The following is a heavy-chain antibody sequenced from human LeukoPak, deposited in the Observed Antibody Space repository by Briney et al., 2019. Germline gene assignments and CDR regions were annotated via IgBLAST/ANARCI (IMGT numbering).Heavy chain of an antibody. CDR1: GYTFTNYG. D-gene: IGHD4-17*01. CDR2: MNPNSGNT. CDR3: ARVRDYGDYKYFDL. J-gene: IGHJ2*01. V-gene: IGHV1-8*03. Sequence: ASVKVSCKASGYTFTNYGISWVRLAPGQGLEWMGWMNPNSGNTGYAQKFQGRVTITRNTSISTAYMELSSLRSEDTAVYYCARVRDYGDYKYFDLWGRGTLVTVSS.